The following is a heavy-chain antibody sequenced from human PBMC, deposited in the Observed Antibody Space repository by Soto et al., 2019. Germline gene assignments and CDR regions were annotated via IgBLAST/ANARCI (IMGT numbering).Heavy chain of an antibody. D-gene: IGHD1-26*01. V-gene: IGHV4-34*01. CDR3: ARGGSSHLEVALDI. Sequence: SETLSLTCAVYAGAFSRYYWNLIRQSPGKGLEWIGKIKHSGSSNYNPSLRSRVSISVDMSKNQFSLRLTSVTAADTAVYYCARGGSSHLEVALDIWGQGIMVTVSS. J-gene: IGHJ3*02. CDR2: IKHSGSS. CDR1: AGAFSRYY.